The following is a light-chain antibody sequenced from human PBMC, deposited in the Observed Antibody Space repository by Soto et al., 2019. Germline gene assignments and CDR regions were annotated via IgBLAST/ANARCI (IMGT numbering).Light chain of an antibody. J-gene: IGKJ2*01. V-gene: IGKV1-5*03. CDR3: QQYNSSPYT. CDR1: QSISSW. Sequence: DIQMTQSPSTLSASVGDRVTITCRASQSISSWLAWYQQKPGKAPKLLIYKASSLESGVQSRFSGSGSGTEFSLTIIRLQPDDFPTYYCQQYNSSPYTFGHGTKLEIK. CDR2: KAS.